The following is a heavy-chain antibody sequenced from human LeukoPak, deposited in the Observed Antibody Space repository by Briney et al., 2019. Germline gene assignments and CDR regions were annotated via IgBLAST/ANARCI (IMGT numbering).Heavy chain of an antibody. V-gene: IGHV1-69*04. D-gene: IGHD6-13*01. J-gene: IGHJ5*02. CDR1: GGTFSSYA. CDR2: IIPILGIA. Sequence: SVEVSCKASGGTFSSYAISWVRQAPGQGLEWMGRIIPILGIANYAQKFQGRVTITADKSTSTAYMELSSLRSEDAAVYYCARFTAAVNHWFDPWGQGTLVTVSS. CDR3: ARFTAAVNHWFDP.